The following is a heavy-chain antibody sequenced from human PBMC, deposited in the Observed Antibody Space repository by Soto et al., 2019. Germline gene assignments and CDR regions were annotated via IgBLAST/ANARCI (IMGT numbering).Heavy chain of an antibody. CDR3: AKDSGSWYYFDY. D-gene: IGHD6-13*01. CDR2: ISYDGSNK. CDR1: GFTFSSYG. V-gene: IGHV3-30*18. J-gene: IGHJ4*02. Sequence: QVQLVESGRGVVQPGRSLRLSCAASGFTFSSYGMHWVRQAPGKGLEWVAVISYDGSNKYYADSVKGRFTISRDNSKNTLYLQMNRLRAEDTAVYYCAKDSGSWYYFDYWGQGTLVTVSS.